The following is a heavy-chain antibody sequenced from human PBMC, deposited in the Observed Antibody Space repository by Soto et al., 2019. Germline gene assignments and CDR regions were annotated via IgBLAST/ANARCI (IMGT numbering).Heavy chain of an antibody. J-gene: IGHJ4*02. CDR1: GYSISIGYN. Sequence: AATXSLTCAFSGYSISIGYNFVCIRQTPGRVLECIGSIHQSGNTYYNPSLKSRVTISVDTSKNKFSLKLSSVTAADTAVYFCARDVPYYDSSGFHWEDQFEFWGQGTQVTVSS. CDR2: IHQSGNT. V-gene: IGHV4-38-2*02. D-gene: IGHD3-22*01. CDR3: ARDVPYYDSSGFHWEDQFEF.